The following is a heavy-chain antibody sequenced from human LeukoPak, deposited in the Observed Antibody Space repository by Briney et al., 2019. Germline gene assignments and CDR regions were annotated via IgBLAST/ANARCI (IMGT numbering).Heavy chain of an antibody. CDR2: ISHSGST. D-gene: IGHD3-10*01. Sequence: SETLSLTCTVSGGSISGYYWHWIRQPPGKGLEWIGFISHSGSTNYSPSLKSRVTLSVDMSKNQFSLRLKSVTAADTAVYYCARSKNSGFTLVRGVSFDYWGQGTLVTVSS. CDR3: ARSKNSGFTLVRGVSFDY. J-gene: IGHJ4*02. CDR1: GGSISGYY. V-gene: IGHV4-59*01.